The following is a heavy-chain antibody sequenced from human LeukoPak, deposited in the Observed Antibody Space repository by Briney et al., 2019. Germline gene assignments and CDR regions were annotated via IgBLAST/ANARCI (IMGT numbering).Heavy chain of an antibody. Sequence: PGGSLRLSCEASGFSFSTYAMNWVRQAPGKGLEWVSAISGSGGSTYYADSVKGRFTISRDNSKNTLYLQMNSLRAEDTAVYYCAKRDGYSRFGYWGQGTLVTVSS. D-gene: IGHD5-24*01. J-gene: IGHJ4*02. CDR3: AKRDGYSRFGY. CDR2: ISGSGGST. CDR1: GFSFSTYA. V-gene: IGHV3-23*01.